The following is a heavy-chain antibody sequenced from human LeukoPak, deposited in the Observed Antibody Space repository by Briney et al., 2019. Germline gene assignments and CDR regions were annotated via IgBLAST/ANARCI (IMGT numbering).Heavy chain of an antibody. Sequence: GGSLRLSCAASGFTFSNYNMNWVRQAPGKTMEWVSSITSSGTYIFYADSVKGRFTISRDNSKNTLYLQMNSLRAEDTAVYYCARDYPGGWNSLDYWGQGTLVTVSS. CDR3: ARDYPGGWNSLDY. CDR2: ITSSGTYI. CDR1: GFTFSNYN. V-gene: IGHV3-21*01. J-gene: IGHJ4*02. D-gene: IGHD1-7*01.